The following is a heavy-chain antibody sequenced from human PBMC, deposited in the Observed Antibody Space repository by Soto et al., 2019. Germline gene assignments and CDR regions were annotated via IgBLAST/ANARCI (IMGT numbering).Heavy chain of an antibody. CDR1: GFTFGDNG. D-gene: IGHD5-12*01. CDR2: ISKSGTTT. J-gene: IGHJ2*01. Sequence: EVQLLESGGGLVQPGGSLRLSCAGSGFTFGDNGMSWVRQAPGKGLEWLSTISKSGTTTYYADSVQGRFTISRDISKNTMFVEMNSLRVEDTAVYYCARDRGYGGSDSCHWCFDLWGRGTLVTVSS. V-gene: IGHV3-23*01. CDR3: ARDRGYGGSDSCHWCFDL.